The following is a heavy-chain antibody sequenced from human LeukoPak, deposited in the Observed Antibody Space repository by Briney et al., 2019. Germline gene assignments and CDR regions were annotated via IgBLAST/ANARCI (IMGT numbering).Heavy chain of an antibody. D-gene: IGHD3-16*01. CDR1: GFTFSNAW. Sequence: GGSLRLSCAASGFTFSNAWMSWVRQAPGKGLEWVGRIKSKTDGGTTDYAAPVKGRFTISRDDSKNTLYLQMNSLKTEDTAVYYCTTDDGRDYVWGSYDAFDIWGQGTMVTVSS. V-gene: IGHV3-15*01. CDR3: TTDDGRDYVWGSYDAFDI. CDR2: IKSKTDGGTT. J-gene: IGHJ3*02.